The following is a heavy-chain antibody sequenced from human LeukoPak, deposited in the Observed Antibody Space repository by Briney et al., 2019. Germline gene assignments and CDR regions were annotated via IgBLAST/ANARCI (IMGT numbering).Heavy chain of an antibody. CDR2: ISSSSSYI. CDR3: ARDVHYYDSSGYYDMFDY. V-gene: IGHV3-21*01. Sequence: GGSLRLSCAASGFTFSSYSMKWVRQAPGKGLEWVSSISSSSSYIYYADSVKGRFTISRDNAKNSLYLQMNSLRAEDTAVYYCARDVHYYDSSGYYDMFDYWGQGTLVTVSS. D-gene: IGHD3-22*01. CDR1: GFTFSSYS. J-gene: IGHJ4*02.